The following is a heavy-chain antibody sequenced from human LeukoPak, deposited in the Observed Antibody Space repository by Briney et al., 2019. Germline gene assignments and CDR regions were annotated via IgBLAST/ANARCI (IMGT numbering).Heavy chain of an antibody. Sequence: GGSLRLSCAASGFTFSSYWMHWVHQAPGKGLVWVSRINSDGSSTSYADSVKGRFTISRDNAKNTLYLQMNSLRAEDTAVYYCARDFKYSGYELDYWGQGTLVTVSS. D-gene: IGHD5-12*01. CDR2: INSDGSST. CDR3: ARDFKYSGYELDY. V-gene: IGHV3-74*01. J-gene: IGHJ4*02. CDR1: GFTFSSYW.